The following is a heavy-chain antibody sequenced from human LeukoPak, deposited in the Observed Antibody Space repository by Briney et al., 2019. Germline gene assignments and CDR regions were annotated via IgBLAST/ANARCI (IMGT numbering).Heavy chain of an antibody. V-gene: IGHV3-21*01. J-gene: IGHJ4*02. CDR2: ISSSSSYI. Sequence: GGSLRLSCAASGFTFSSYSMNWVRQAPGKGLEWVSSISSSSSYIYYADSVKGRFTISRDNAKNSLYLQMNSLRAEDTAVYYCARDDYGGNPSGSDYWGQGTLVTVSS. CDR1: GFTFSSYS. CDR3: ARDDYGGNPSGSDY. D-gene: IGHD4-23*01.